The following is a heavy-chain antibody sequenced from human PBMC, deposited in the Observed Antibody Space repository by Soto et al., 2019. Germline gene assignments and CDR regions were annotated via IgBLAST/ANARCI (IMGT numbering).Heavy chain of an antibody. J-gene: IGHJ6*03. CDR2: IYYSGST. CDR1: GGSISSYY. Sequence: PSETLSLTCTVSGGSISSYYWSWIRQPPGKGLEWIGYIYYSGSTNYNPSLKSRVTISVDTSKNQFSLKLSSVTAADTAVYYCARERFGEGLQDYYYYYYMDVWGKGTTVTVSS. D-gene: IGHD3-10*01. V-gene: IGHV4-59*01. CDR3: ARERFGEGLQDYYYYYYMDV.